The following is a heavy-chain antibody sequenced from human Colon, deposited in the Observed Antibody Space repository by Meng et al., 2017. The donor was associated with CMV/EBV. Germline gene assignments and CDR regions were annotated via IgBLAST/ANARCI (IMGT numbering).Heavy chain of an antibody. CDR2: IYYRGST. D-gene: IGHD2-21*01. CDR3: ARRCGGDCYLHYGLDV. J-gene: IGHJ6*02. Sequence: SETLSLTCSVSGDSISGTSSITGNPYYWGWIRQTPGKGLDWIGSIYYRGSTSYNPSLQSRVTISIDASRNVFSMTLSSVTAADTAVYYCARRCGGDCYLHYGLDVWGQGTAVTVSS. CDR1: GDSISGTSSITGNPYY. V-gene: IGHV4-39*01.